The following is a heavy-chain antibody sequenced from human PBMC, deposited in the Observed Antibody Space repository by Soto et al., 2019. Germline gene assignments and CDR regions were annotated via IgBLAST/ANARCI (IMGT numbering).Heavy chain of an antibody. CDR3: ARGSSWYIDY. Sequence: SETLSLTCTVSGGSISSYYWSWIRQPPGKGLEWIGYIYYSGSTNYNPSLKSRVTISVDTSKNQFSLKLSSVTAADTAVYYCARGSSWYIDYWGQGTLVTVSS. CDR1: GGSISSYY. CDR2: IYYSGST. D-gene: IGHD6-13*01. V-gene: IGHV4-59*01. J-gene: IGHJ4*02.